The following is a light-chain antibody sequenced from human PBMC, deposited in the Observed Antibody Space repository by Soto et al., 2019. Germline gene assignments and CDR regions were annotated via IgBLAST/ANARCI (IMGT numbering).Light chain of an antibody. Sequence: QSVLTQPPSVSAAPGQTVTISCSGSGSNIGSNSVSWYQQVPGTAPKLLVYGSYNRPSGVPDRFSGSKSGTSASLAITGLQAEDEADFYCQSYDSSLSAWVFGTGTKLTVL. CDR3: QSYDSSLSAWV. J-gene: IGLJ1*01. V-gene: IGLV1-40*01. CDR1: GSNIGSNS. CDR2: GSY.